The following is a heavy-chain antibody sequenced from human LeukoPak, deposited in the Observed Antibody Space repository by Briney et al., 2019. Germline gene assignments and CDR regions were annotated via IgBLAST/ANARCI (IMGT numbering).Heavy chain of an antibody. J-gene: IGHJ4*02. Sequence: PGGSLRLSCAASGFTFSSYAMSWVRQAPGKGLEWVSAISGSGGSTYYADSVKGRFTISRDNSKNTLYLQMNSLRAEDTAVYYCAKEENYGSGSYYNVYFDYWGQGTLVTVSS. CDR2: ISGSGGST. V-gene: IGHV3-23*01. D-gene: IGHD3-10*01. CDR3: AKEENYGSGSYYNVYFDY. CDR1: GFTFSSYA.